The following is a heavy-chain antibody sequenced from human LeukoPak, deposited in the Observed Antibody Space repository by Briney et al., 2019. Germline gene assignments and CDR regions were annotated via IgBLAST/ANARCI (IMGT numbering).Heavy chain of an antibody. CDR2: TYPTGST. V-gene: IGHV4-4*09. CDR3: AGYSSSWYQGYFDY. Sequence: SETLSLICTVSGGSISNSYWSWIRQPPGKGLEWIGYTYPTGSTNYNPSLKSRVTISVEKSKNQISLKLSSVTAAHTAVYYCAGYSSSWYQGYFDYWGQGTLVTVSS. D-gene: IGHD6-13*01. CDR1: GGSISNSY. J-gene: IGHJ4*02.